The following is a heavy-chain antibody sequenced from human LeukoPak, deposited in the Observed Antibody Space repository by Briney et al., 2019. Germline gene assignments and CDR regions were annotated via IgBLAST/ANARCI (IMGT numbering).Heavy chain of an antibody. V-gene: IGHV3-48*03. J-gene: IGHJ4*02. CDR1: GFTFSDYE. CDR2: ISTRGISI. CDR3: ARDLLLWFGELSGDSDY. D-gene: IGHD3-10*01. Sequence: PGGSLRLSCAASGFTFSDYEMNWVRQAPGKGLEWVSYISTRGISIYYADSVKGRFTISRDNAKNSLYLQMNSLRAEDTAVYYCARDLLLWFGELSGDSDYWGQGPLVTVSS.